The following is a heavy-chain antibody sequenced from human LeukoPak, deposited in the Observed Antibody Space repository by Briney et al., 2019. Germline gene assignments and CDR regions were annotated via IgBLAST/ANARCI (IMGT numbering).Heavy chain of an antibody. D-gene: IGHD4-17*01. CDR3: AREGGDYGFLYYFDY. CDR1: GGSISSGSYY. V-gene: IGHV4-61*02. Sequence: SETLSLTCTVSGGSISSGSYYWSWIRQPAGKGLEWIGRIDTSGSTNYNPSLKSRVTMSADTSKKQFSLKLRSVTAADTAVYYCAREGGDYGFLYYFDYWGQGTLVTVSS. CDR2: IDTSGST. J-gene: IGHJ4*02.